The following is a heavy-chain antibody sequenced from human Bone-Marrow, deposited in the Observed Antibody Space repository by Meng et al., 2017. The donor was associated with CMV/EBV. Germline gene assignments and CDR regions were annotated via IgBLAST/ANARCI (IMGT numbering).Heavy chain of an antibody. Sequence: GGSLRLSCAASGFTFSSYWMSWVRQAPGKGLEWVANIKQDGSEKYYVDSVKGRFTISRDNAKNSLYLQMNSLRAEDTAVYYCAKEFRFLYPAPQYYFDYWGQGTLVTVSS. CDR2: IKQDGSEK. CDR1: GFTFSSYW. D-gene: IGHD3-3*01. CDR3: AKEFRFLYPAPQYYFDY. J-gene: IGHJ4*02. V-gene: IGHV3-7*03.